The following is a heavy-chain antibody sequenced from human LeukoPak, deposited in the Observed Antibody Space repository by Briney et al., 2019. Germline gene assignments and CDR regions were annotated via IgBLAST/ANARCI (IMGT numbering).Heavy chain of an antibody. V-gene: IGHV1-69*13. CDR1: GGSFDDYG. Sequence: SVKVSCKISGGSFDDYGMSWVRQTPGQGLEWMGGIIPIFGKVMYAQKFQGRVSYIADESTNIAYMEMGSLRSEDTAIYYCARGFHDHIWTLHSWGRGTLVTVSS. CDR2: IIPIFGKV. D-gene: IGHD3-9*01. CDR3: ARGFHDHIWTLHS. J-gene: IGHJ4*02.